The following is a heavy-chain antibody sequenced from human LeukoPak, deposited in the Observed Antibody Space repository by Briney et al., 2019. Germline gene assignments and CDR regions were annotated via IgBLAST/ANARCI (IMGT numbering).Heavy chain of an antibody. CDR1: GGSIGTYY. CDR2: IYYSGST. V-gene: IGHV4-59*01. Sequence: PSETLSLTCTVSGGSIGTYYWSWIRQPPGKGLEWIGYIYYSGSTNYNPSLKSRVTISVDTSKNQISLKVNSVTAADTAVYYCAKDTYGSGSYGNDYWGQGTLVTVSS. D-gene: IGHD3-10*01. J-gene: IGHJ4*02. CDR3: AKDTYGSGSYGNDY.